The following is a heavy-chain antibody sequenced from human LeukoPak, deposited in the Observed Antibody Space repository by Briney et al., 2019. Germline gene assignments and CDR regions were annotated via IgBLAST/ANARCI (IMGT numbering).Heavy chain of an antibody. CDR2: INHSGST. D-gene: IGHD3-10*01. CDR1: GGSFSGYY. Sequence: SETLSLTCAVYGGSFSGYYWSWIRQPPGKGLEWIGEINHSGSTNYNPSPKSRVTISLDTSRNQFSLKLNSVTAADTAVYYCAKSNGYGLVDIWGQGTMVTVSS. V-gene: IGHV4-34*01. CDR3: AKSNGYGLVDI. J-gene: IGHJ3*02.